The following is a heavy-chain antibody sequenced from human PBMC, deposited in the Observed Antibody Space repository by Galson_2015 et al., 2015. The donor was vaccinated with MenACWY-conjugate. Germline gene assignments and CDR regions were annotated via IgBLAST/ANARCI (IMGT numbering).Heavy chain of an antibody. CDR3: ARGAIDYFDY. CDR1: GGSSSRYS. Sequence: SETLSLTCTVSGGSSSRYSWSWIRQPPGKGLEWIGYIYYSGSTNYSPSFKSRITISVDMSKNQFSLRLSSLTAADTAVYYCARGAIDYFDYWGQGILVTVSS. CDR2: IYYSGST. V-gene: IGHV4-59*01. J-gene: IGHJ4*02. D-gene: IGHD1-26*01.